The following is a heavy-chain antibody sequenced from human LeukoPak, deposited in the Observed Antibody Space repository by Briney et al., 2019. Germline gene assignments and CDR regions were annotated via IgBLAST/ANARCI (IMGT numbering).Heavy chain of an antibody. J-gene: IGHJ3*02. D-gene: IGHD3-10*01. CDR1: GGSFSGYY. Sequence: SETLSLTCAVYGGSFSGYYWSWIRQPPGKGLEWIGEINHSGSTNYNPSPKSRVTISVDTSKNQFSLKLSSVTAADTAVYYCARDPGYYGAGTRGAFDIWGQGTMVTVSS. CDR3: ARDPGYYGAGTRGAFDI. CDR2: INHSGST. V-gene: IGHV4-34*01.